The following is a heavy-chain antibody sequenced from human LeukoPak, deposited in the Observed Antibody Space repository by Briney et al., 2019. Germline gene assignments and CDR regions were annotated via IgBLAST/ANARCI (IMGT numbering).Heavy chain of an antibody. CDR3: ARSIAAAGKDWFDP. J-gene: IGHJ5*02. CDR2: IIPIFGTA. CDR1: GGTFSSYA. V-gene: IGHV1-69*13. D-gene: IGHD6-13*01. Sequence: ASVKVSCKASGGTFSSYAISWVRQAPGRGLEWMGGIIPIFGTANYAQKFQGRVTITADESTSTAYMELSSLRSEDTAVYYCARSIAAAGKDWFDPWGQGTLVTVSS.